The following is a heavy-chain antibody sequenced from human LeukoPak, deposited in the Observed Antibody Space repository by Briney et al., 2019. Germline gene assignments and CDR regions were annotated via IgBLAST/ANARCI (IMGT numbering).Heavy chain of an antibody. CDR3: ARVPERHDYVRGTSFWFDP. V-gene: IGHV4-34*01. Sequence: SETLSLTCAVYGGSFSGYYWSWIRQPPGKGLEWIGEINHSGSTNYNPSHKSRVTISVDTSKNQFSLKLSSVTAADTAVYYCARVPERHDYVRGTSFWFDPWGQGTLVTVSS. CDR1: GGSFSGYY. CDR2: INHSGST. D-gene: IGHD3-16*01. J-gene: IGHJ5*02.